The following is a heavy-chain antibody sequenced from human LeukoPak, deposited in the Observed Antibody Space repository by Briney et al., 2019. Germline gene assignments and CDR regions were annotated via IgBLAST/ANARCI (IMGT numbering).Heavy chain of an antibody. CDR2: IYPGDSDT. V-gene: IGHV5-51*01. J-gene: IGHJ6*02. Sequence: GESLKISCKGSGYSFTSYWIGWVRQMLGKGLEWMGIIYPGDSDTRYSPSFQGQVTISADKSISTAYLQWSSLKASDTAMCFCARLDHLYGDSRYHYYYYGMDVWGQGTTVTVSS. D-gene: IGHD4-17*01. CDR1: GYSFTSYW. CDR3: ARLDHLYGDSRYHYYYYGMDV.